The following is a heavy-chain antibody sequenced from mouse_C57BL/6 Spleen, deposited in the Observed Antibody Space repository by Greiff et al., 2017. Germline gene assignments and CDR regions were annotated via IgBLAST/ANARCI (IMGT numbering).Heavy chain of an antibody. Sequence: VQLQESGTELVKPGASVKLSCKASGYTFTSYWMHWVKQRPGQGLEWIGNINPSNGGTNYNKKFKSKATLTVDKSSSTAYMQLSSLTSEDSAVYYCARSYYCNSAWFAYWGQGALVTVAA. V-gene: IGHV1-53*01. D-gene: IGHD2-1*01. CDR3: ARSYYCNSAWFAY. CDR2: INPSNGGT. J-gene: IGHJ3*01. CDR1: GYTFTSYW.